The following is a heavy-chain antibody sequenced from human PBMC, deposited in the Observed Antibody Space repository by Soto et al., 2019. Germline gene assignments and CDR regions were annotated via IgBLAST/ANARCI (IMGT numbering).Heavy chain of an antibody. V-gene: IGHV1-18*01. CDR3: ARDIGDYYDSSGYLNFDY. J-gene: IGHJ4*02. Sequence: ASVKVSCKASGYTFTSYGISWVRQAPGQGLEWMGWISAYNGNTNYAQKLQGRVTMTTDTSTSTAYMELRSLRSDDTAVYYCARDIGDYYDSSGYLNFDYWGQGTLVTVSS. D-gene: IGHD3-22*01. CDR1: GYTFTSYG. CDR2: ISAYNGNT.